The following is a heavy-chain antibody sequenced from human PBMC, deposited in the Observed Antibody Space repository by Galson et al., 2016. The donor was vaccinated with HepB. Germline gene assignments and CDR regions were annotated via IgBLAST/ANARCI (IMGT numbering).Heavy chain of an antibody. CDR2: IYPGDSDT. D-gene: IGHD2-21*01. CDR3: ATETPANVGQNTFYCGYSKH. V-gene: IGHV5-51*03. Sequence: QSGAEVKKPGESLKIACKASGYKFSTYWIAWVRQMPGKGLEWLGVIYPGDSDTRYSPSFQGQVTISADKSISTAYLEWSSLKAPDTAIYYCATETPANVGQNTFYCGYSKHWGQGTLVT. J-gene: IGHJ1*01. CDR1: GYKFSTYW.